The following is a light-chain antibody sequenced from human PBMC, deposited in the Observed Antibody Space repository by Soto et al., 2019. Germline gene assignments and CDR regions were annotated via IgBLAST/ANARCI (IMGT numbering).Light chain of an antibody. J-gene: IGKJ2*01. V-gene: IGKV3-15*01. CDR1: QAVSSY. Sequence: EIVMTQSPAALSVSLGERVSLTCMASQAVSSYLAWDQQKPGQAPRLLISDASTRATDIPDRFSGSRSGTDFTRTISSLQSSVRAGDYCLHYSTWPPLFTFGQGTKLEIK. CDR2: DAS. CDR3: LHYSTWPPLFT.